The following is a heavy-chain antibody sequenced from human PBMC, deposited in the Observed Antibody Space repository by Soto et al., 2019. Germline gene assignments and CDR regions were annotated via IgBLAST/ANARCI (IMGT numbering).Heavy chain of an antibody. Sequence: SETLSLTCTASGRSISSYYRSRIRQPPGKGLEWIGYIYYSGSTNYNPSLKSRVTISVDTSKNQFSLNLSSVTAADTPLYYFANLWFGQFWDDDFDIWGQGTTVTVSS. CDR1: GRSISSYY. CDR2: IYYSGST. CDR3: ANLWFGQFWDDDFDI. D-gene: IGHD3-10*01. V-gene: IGHV4-59*01. J-gene: IGHJ3*02.